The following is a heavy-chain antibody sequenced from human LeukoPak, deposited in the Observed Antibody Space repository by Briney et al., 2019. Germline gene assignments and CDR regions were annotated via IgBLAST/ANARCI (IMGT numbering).Heavy chain of an antibody. CDR1: GFTFSTYS. J-gene: IGHJ3*01. V-gene: IGHV3-21*04. Sequence: GGSLRLSCAASGFTFSTYSMNWVRQAPGKGLEWVSSISSNNRYIYYADSVKGRFTISRDDANNLVFLQMHSLRAEDTAIYYCTRDQFFDYDNDDAFDVWGQGQRSSSPQ. D-gene: IGHD3-22*01. CDR3: TRDQFFDYDNDDAFDV. CDR2: ISSNNRYI.